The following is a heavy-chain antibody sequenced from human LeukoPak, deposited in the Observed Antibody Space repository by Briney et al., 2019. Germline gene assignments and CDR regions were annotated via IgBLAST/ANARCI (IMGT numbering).Heavy chain of an antibody. CDR2: ISAYNGNT. Sequence: ASVEVSCKASGYTFTSYGISWVRQAPGQGLEWMGWISAYNGNTNYAQKLQGRVTMTTDTSTSTAYMELRSPRSDDTAVYYCAREGVVVVATSLNYYYGMDVWGQGTTVTVSS. D-gene: IGHD2-15*01. CDR3: AREGVVVVATSLNYYYGMDV. V-gene: IGHV1-18*01. CDR1: GYTFTSYG. J-gene: IGHJ6*02.